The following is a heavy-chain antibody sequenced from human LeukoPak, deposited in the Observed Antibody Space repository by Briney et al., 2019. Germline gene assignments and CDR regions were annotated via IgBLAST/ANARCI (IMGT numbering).Heavy chain of an antibody. V-gene: IGHV3-23*01. CDR2: ISGSGGST. D-gene: IGHD6-13*01. CDR3: AKGVYSSSWSIPPFDY. Sequence: GGSLRLSCAASGFTFSSYWMSWVRQAPGKGLEWVSAISGSGGSTYYADSVKGRFTISRDNSKNTLYLQMNSLRAEDTAVYYCAKGVYSSSWSIPPFDYWGQGTLVTVSS. CDR1: GFTFSSYW. J-gene: IGHJ4*02.